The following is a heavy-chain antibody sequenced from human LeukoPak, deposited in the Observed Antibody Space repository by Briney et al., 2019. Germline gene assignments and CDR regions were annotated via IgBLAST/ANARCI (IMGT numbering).Heavy chain of an antibody. CDR1: GFTFSSYA. J-gene: IGHJ4*02. CDR3: ARDLLRGWDPDY. CDR2: ISYDGSNK. V-gene: IGHV3-30-3*01. D-gene: IGHD3-10*01. Sequence: QTGGSLRLSCAASGFTFSSYAMHWVRQAPGKGLEWVAVISYDGSNKYYADSVKGRFTISRDNSKNTLYLQMNSLRAEDTAVYYCARDLLRGWDPDYWGQGTLVTVSS.